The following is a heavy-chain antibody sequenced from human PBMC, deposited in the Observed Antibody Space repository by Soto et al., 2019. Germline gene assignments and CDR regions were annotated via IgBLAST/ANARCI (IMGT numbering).Heavy chain of an antibody. CDR1: NASISSRKW. D-gene: IGHD3-10*01. V-gene: IGHV4-4*02. J-gene: IGHJ3*02. CDR2: IYHSGSI. CDR3: ASKVGELLADAFDI. Sequence: QVQLQESGPGLVKPSGTLSLTCTVSNASISSRKWWTWVRQTPGKGLEWIGEIYHSGSINHNPSLKSRVTMSVDKPNHQVSLKMTSVTAADTAVYYCASKVGELLADAFDIWGQGTVGTVSS.